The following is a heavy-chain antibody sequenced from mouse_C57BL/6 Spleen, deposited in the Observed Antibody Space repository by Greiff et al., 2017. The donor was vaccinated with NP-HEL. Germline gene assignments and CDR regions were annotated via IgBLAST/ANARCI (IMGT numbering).Heavy chain of an antibody. V-gene: IGHV3-6*01. CDR3: ARGYYGNYGAY. J-gene: IGHJ3*01. Sequence: ESGPGLVKPSQSLSLTCSVTGYSITSGYYWNWIRQFPGNKLEWMGYISYDGSNNYNPSLKNRISITRDTSKNQFFLKLNSVTTEDTATYYCARGYYGNYGAYWGQGTLVTVSA. CDR2: ISYDGSN. D-gene: IGHD2-1*01. CDR1: GYSITSGYY.